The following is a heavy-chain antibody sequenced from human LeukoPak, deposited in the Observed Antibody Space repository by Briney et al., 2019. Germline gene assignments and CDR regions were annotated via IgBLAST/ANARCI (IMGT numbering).Heavy chain of an antibody. CDR1: GYTFTSYY. CDR3: AREGPETYNFDF. Sequence: ASLKVSYKASGYTFTSYYIHWVRQAPGQGLEYMGIIRPSGSTAYAQKFQGRVTMTRDTSTSAVYMELSSLRSEDTAVYYCAREGPETYNFDFWGQGTQVTVSS. D-gene: IGHD5-18*01. CDR2: IRPSGST. J-gene: IGHJ4*02. V-gene: IGHV1-46*01.